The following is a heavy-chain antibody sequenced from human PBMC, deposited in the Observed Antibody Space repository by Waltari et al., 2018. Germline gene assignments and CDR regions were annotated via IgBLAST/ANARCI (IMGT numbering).Heavy chain of an antibody. Sequence: EVQLVESGGGLVKPGGSLRLSCAASGFTFSSYSMTWFRQAPGKGLEWVSSISSSSSYIYYADSVKGRFTISRDNAKNSLYLQMNSLRAEDTAVYYCARARTPRDAFDIWGQGTMVTVSS. CDR2: ISSSSSYI. CDR1: GFTFSSYS. CDR3: ARARTPRDAFDI. V-gene: IGHV3-21*01. D-gene: IGHD2-15*01. J-gene: IGHJ3*02.